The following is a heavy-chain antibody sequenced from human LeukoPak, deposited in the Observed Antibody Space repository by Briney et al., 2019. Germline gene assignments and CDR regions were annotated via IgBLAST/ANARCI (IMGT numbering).Heavy chain of an antibody. CDR3: ARVKNWFDP. Sequence: PSETLSLTCTVSGGSISSYYWSWIRQPPGKGLEWIGYIYYSGSTNYNPSLKSRVIISVDTSKNQFSLKLSSVTAADTAVYYCARVKNWFDPWGQGTLVTVSS. V-gene: IGHV4-59*01. J-gene: IGHJ5*02. CDR2: IYYSGST. CDR1: GGSISSYY.